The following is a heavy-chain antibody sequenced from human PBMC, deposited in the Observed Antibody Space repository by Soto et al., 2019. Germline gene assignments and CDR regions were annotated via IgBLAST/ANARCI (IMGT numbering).Heavy chain of an antibody. CDR3: AKCLDILAHYYYYGMDV. J-gene: IGHJ6*02. D-gene: IGHD3-9*01. CDR1: GFTFSSYA. V-gene: IGHV3-23*01. CDR2: IRGSGGST. Sequence: GGSLRLSCAASGFTFSSYAMSWVRQAPGKGLEWVSAIRGSGGSTYYADSVKGRFTISRDNSKNTLYLQMNSLRAEDTAVYYCAKCLDILAHYYYYGMDVWGQGTTVTVSS.